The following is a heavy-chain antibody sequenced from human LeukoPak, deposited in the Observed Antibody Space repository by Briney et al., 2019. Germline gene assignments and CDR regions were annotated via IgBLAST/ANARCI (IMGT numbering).Heavy chain of an antibody. Sequence: GGSLRLSCATSGFTFINYGMSWVRQAPGKGLEWVSAISGSAGTTYYADSVRGRFTISRDTSKTTVYLQMNSLRAEDTAVYFCAKVAMDYYGSGVFDYWGQGTLVTYSS. CDR1: GFTFINYG. D-gene: IGHD3-10*01. CDR3: AKVAMDYYGSGVFDY. CDR2: ISGSAGTT. J-gene: IGHJ4*02. V-gene: IGHV3-23*01.